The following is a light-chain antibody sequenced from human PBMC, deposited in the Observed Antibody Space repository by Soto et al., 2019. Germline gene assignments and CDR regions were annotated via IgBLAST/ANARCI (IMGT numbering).Light chain of an antibody. CDR3: CSYAGSSTYV. Sequence: QSALTQPASVSGSPGQSITISCTGTSSDVGGYNFVASYQQYPGKAPKVMIYEGRQRPSGVSTRFSGSRSGNTASLTISGLQPEDEADYYCCSYAGSSTYVFGTGTKLTVL. CDR1: SSDVGGYNF. J-gene: IGLJ1*01. V-gene: IGLV2-23*01. CDR2: EGR.